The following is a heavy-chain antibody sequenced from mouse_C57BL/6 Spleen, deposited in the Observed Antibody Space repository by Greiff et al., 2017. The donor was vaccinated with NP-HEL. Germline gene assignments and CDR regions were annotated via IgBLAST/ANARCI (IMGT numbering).Heavy chain of an antibody. V-gene: IGHV1-22*01. CDR3: AENYYGSSYAMDY. D-gene: IGHD1-1*01. CDR1: GYTFTDYN. Sequence: VQLKESGPELVKPGASVKMSCKASGYTFTDYNMHWVKQSHGKSLEWIGYINPNNGGTSYNQKFKGKATLTVNKSSSTAYMELRSLTSEDSAVYYCAENYYGSSYAMDYWGQGTSVTVSS. CDR2: INPNNGGT. J-gene: IGHJ4*01.